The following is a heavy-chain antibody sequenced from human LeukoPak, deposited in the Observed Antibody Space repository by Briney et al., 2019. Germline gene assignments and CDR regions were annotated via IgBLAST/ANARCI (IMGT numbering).Heavy chain of an antibody. CDR1: GYSFTSNY. CDR2: IYPRDGST. CDR3: ARGVTIFGVVITPYYFDY. D-gene: IGHD3-3*01. V-gene: IGHV1-46*01. Sequence: ASVKVSCKASGYSFTSNYIHWVRQAPRQGLEWVGMIYPRDGSTSYAQKFQGRVTVTRDTSTSTVHMELSGLRSEDTAVYYCARGVTIFGVVITPYYFDYWGQGTLVTVSS. J-gene: IGHJ4*02.